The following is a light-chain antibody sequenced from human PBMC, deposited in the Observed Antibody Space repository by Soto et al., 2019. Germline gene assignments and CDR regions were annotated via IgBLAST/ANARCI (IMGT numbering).Light chain of an antibody. CDR1: QHVSSN. CDR2: RAS. CDR3: QQYNKWPYT. Sequence: EIVMTQSPATLSVSPGGSATLACRAIQHVSSNLAWYRQKPGQAPTLLISRASTRATGIPATFSGSGSGTEFTLTIRSLQSEDFAVYYCQQYNKWPYTFGQGTKLEI. V-gene: IGKV3-15*01. J-gene: IGKJ2*01.